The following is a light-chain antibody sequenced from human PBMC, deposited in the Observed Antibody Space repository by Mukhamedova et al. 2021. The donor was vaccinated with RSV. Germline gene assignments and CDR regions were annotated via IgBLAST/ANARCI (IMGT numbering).Light chain of an antibody. CDR2: DAS. J-gene: IGKJ1*01. V-gene: IGKV1-27*01. Sequence: WYQRRVHGKAPKLLIYDASTLQSGVPSRFSGSGFGAEFTLTISSLQPEDVATYYCQGYNNAPRTFGQGTKVEIK. CDR3: QGYNNAPRT.